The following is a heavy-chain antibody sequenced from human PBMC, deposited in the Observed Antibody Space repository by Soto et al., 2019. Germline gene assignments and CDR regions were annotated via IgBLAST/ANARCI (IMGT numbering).Heavy chain of an antibody. Sequence: SETLSLTCTVSGGSISSYYWSWIRQPPGKGLEWIGYIYYSGSTNYNPSLKSRVTISVDTSKNQFSLKLSSVTAADTAVYYCARDVDFGHYYMDVWGKGTTVTVSS. CDR1: GGSISSYY. V-gene: IGHV4-59*01. CDR2: IYYSGST. CDR3: ARDVDFGHYYMDV. D-gene: IGHD2-21*01. J-gene: IGHJ6*03.